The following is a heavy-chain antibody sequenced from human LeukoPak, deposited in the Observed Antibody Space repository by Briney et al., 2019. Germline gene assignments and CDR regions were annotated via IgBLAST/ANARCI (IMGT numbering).Heavy chain of an antibody. V-gene: IGHV3-30*18. CDR3: AKTYPGDYYDSSGYSYFDY. D-gene: IGHD3-22*01. CDR1: GFTFSSYG. Sequence: SGGSLRLSCAASGFTFSSYGMHWVRQAPGKGLEWVAVISYDGSNKYYADSVKGRFTISRDNSKNTLYLQMNSLRAEDTAVYYCAKTYPGDYYDSSGYSYFDYWGQGTLVTVSS. J-gene: IGHJ4*02. CDR2: ISYDGSNK.